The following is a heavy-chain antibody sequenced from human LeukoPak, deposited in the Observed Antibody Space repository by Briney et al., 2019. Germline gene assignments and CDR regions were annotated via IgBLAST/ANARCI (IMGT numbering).Heavy chain of an antibody. CDR1: GFSLSTSGVG. J-gene: IGHJ4*02. V-gene: IGHV2-5*01. CDR2: IYWNDDK. D-gene: IGHD3-10*01. Sequence: SGPTLVNPTQTLTLTCTFSGFSLSTSGVGVGWIRQPPGKALEWLALIYWNDDKRYSPSLKSRLTITKDTPKNQVVLTMTNMDPVDTATYYCAHSRITMVRGVIILPRFDYWGQGTLVTVSS. CDR3: AHSRITMVRGVIILPRFDY.